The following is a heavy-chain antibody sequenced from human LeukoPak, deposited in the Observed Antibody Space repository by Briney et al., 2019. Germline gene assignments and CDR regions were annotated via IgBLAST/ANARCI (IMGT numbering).Heavy chain of an antibody. V-gene: IGHV4-59*01. CDR1: GGSISPYY. CDR3: ARERPRDYYDSSGPGYFDY. J-gene: IGHJ4*02. D-gene: IGHD3-22*01. CDR2: VYYSGST. Sequence: SETLSLTCGVSGGSISPYYWSWIRQPPGKGLQWIGYVYYSGSTNYNPSLKSRVTISVDTSKNQFSLKLSSVTAADTAVYYCARERPRDYYDSSGPGYFDYWGQGTLVTVSS.